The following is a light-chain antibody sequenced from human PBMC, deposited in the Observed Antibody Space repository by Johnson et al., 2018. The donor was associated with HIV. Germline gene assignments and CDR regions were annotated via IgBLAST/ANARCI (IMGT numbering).Light chain of an antibody. Sequence: QSVLTQPPSVSAAPGQKVTISCSGSSSNIGNNYVSWYQQLPGTAPKLLIYENNKRPSGIPDRFSGSKSGTSATLGITGLQTWDEADYYCGTWDTSLSAGGVFGTGTKVIVL. CDR2: ENN. CDR3: GTWDTSLSAGGV. J-gene: IGLJ1*01. CDR1: SSNIGNNY. V-gene: IGLV1-51*02.